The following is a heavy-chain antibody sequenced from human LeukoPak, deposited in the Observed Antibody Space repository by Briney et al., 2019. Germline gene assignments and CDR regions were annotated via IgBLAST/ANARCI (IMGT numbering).Heavy chain of an antibody. J-gene: IGHJ6*02. CDR3: ARGRLVATIDYYYGMDV. D-gene: IGHD5-12*01. CDR1: GYTFTGYY. Sequence: ASVKVSCKASGYTFTGYYMHWVRQAPGQGLEWMGWINPNSGGTNYAQKFQGWVTMTRDTSISTAYMELSRLRSDDTAVYYCARGRLVATIDYYYGMDVWGQGTTVTVSS. V-gene: IGHV1-2*04. CDR2: INPNSGGT.